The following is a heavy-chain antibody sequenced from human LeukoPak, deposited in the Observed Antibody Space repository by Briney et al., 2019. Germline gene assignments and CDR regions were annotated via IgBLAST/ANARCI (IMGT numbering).Heavy chain of an antibody. Sequence: GGSLRLSCAASGFTFSSYSMNWVRQAPGKGLEWVSVIYSGGSTYYADSVKGRFTISRDNSKNTLYLQMNSLRAEDTAVYYCARAAAGPSGVDYWGQGTLVTVSS. CDR3: ARAAAGPSGVDY. CDR2: IYSGGST. D-gene: IGHD6-13*01. V-gene: IGHV3-53*01. J-gene: IGHJ4*02. CDR1: GFTFSSYS.